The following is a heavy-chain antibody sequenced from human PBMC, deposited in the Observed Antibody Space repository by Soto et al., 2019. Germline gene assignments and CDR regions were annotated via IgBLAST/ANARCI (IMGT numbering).Heavy chain of an antibody. CDR2: IYYSGST. CDR1: GGSLSSSIYY. CDR3: ASMVYAIVFWSNWFDP. J-gene: IGHJ5*02. Sequence: SETLSLTCPVSGGSLSSSIYYWGWIRQPPGKGLEWIGSIYYSGSTYYNPSLKSRVTISVDTSKNQFSLKLSSVTAADTAVYYCASMVYAIVFWSNWFDPWGQGTLVTVSS. D-gene: IGHD2-8*01. V-gene: IGHV4-39*01.